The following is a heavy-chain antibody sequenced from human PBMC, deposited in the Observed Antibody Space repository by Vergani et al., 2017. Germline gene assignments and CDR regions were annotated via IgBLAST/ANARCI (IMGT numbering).Heavy chain of an antibody. J-gene: IGHJ4*02. D-gene: IGHD4-11*01. CDR1: GFTFSSYG. Sequence: QVQLVESGGGVVQPGRSLRLSCAASGFTFSSYGMHWVRQAPGKGLEWVAVISYDGSNKYYADSVKGRFTMSRDNSKNTLDLQMNRLGAEYTAVYYCAKDLVVDYSFDYWGQGTLVTVSS. CDR2: ISYDGSNK. V-gene: IGHV3-30*18. CDR3: AKDLVVDYSFDY.